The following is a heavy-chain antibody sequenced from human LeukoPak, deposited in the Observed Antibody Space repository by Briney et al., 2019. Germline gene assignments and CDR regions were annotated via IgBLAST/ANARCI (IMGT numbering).Heavy chain of an antibody. CDR1: GGSISRYY. Sequence: SETLSLTCTVSGGSISRYYWSWIRQPAGKGLEWIGRVYTSGSTTYNPSLKSRVTMSVDTSKNQFSLKLSSVTAADTAVYYCARHATLLWGKGFDYWGQGTLVTVSS. D-gene: IGHD3-10*01. J-gene: IGHJ4*02. CDR3: ARHATLLWGKGFDY. V-gene: IGHV4-4*07. CDR2: VYTSGST.